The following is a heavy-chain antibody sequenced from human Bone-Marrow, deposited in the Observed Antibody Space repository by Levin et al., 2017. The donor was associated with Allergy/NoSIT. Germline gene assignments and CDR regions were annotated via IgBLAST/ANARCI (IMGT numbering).Heavy chain of an antibody. J-gene: IGHJ4*02. CDR2: IYGGNST. CDR1: DFTVRTNY. CDR3: ARQLGNFWSGYNYFDY. V-gene: IGHV3-66*04. D-gene: IGHD3-3*01. Sequence: GSLRLSCAASDFTVRTNYVSWVRQASGKGLEWVSVIYGGNSTYYADSVKGRFTVSRDTSHNTVYLQMRSLRAEDTAVYYCARQLGNFWSGYNYFDYWGQGTLVTVSS.